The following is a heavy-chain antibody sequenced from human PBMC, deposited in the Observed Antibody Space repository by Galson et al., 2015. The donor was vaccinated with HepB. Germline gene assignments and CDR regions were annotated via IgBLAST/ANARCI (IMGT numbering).Heavy chain of an antibody. J-gene: IGHJ4*02. Sequence: SVKVSCKASGGTFSSYAISWVRQAPGQGLEWMGGIIPIFGTANYAQKFQGRVTITADESTSTAYMELSSLRSEDTAVYYCASEVAAAGTTNYWGQGTLVTVSS. V-gene: IGHV1-69*13. CDR2: IIPIFGTA. D-gene: IGHD6-13*01. CDR3: ASEVAAAGTTNY. CDR1: GGTFSSYA.